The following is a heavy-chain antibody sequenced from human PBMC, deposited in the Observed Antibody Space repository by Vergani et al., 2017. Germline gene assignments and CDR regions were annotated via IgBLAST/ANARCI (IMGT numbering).Heavy chain of an antibody. CDR1: GGSFSGYY. Sequence: QVQLQQWGAGLLKPSETLSLTCAVYGGSFSGYYWSWIRQPPGKGLEWIGEINHSGSTNYNPSLKSRVTISVDTSKNQFSLKLSSVTAADTAVYYCARDRYYDSSGYETWVQGTLVTVSS. V-gene: IGHV4-34*01. J-gene: IGHJ4*02. D-gene: IGHD3-22*01. CDR2: INHSGST. CDR3: ARDRYYDSSGYET.